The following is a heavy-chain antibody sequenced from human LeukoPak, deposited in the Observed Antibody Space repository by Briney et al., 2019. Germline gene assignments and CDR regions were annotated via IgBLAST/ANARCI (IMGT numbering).Heavy chain of an antibody. V-gene: IGHV3-13*01. D-gene: IGHD3-10*01. J-gene: IGHJ4*02. CDR3: ARVGSGSYYNVFDY. CDR1: GFTFSSYD. Sequence: GGSLRLSCAASGFTFSSYDMHGVRQATGKGLEWVSAIGTAGDSYYPGSVKGRFTISRENAKNSLYLQMNSLRAGDTAVYYCARVGSGSYYNVFDYWGQGTLVTVSS. CDR2: IGTAGDS.